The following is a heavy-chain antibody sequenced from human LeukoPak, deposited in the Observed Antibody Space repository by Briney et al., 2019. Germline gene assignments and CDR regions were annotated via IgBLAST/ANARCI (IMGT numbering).Heavy chain of an antibody. CDR1: AFTFSSLA. J-gene: IGHJ4*02. Sequence: GRSLRLSCAASAFTFSSLAINWVRQTPGKCLEWVAAISYDGNNERYADSVKGRFTISGDNSKTPLILQMNSPRPEATAVYSCARDRAIATPLSDWGQGTLVTVSS. D-gene: IGHD6-13*01. V-gene: IGHV3-30*01. CDR3: ARDRAIATPLSD. CDR2: ISYDGNNE.